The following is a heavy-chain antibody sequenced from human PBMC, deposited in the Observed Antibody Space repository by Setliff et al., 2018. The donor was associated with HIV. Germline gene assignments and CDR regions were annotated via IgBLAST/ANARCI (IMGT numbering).Heavy chain of an antibody. CDR2: IYYSGST. D-gene: IGHD4-17*01. Sequence: SETLSLTCTVSGGSISSSSSFWGWIRQPPGKGLEWIGSIYYSGSTYYNPSLQSRVTISVDTSKNQFSLKLSSVTAADTAVYYRARQKTVTTYFDYWGQGTLVTAPQ. J-gene: IGHJ4*02. CDR1: GGSISSSSSF. CDR3: ARQKTVTTYFDY. V-gene: IGHV4-39*01.